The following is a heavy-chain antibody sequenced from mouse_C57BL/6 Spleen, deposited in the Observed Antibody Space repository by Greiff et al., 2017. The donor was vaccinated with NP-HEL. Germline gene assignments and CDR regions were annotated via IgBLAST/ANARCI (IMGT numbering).Heavy chain of an antibody. Sequence: DVQLQESGPELVKPGDSVKISCKASGYSFTGYFMNWVMQSHGKSLEWIGRINPYNGDTFYNQKFKGKATLTVDKSSSTAHMELRSLTSEDAAVYYCARKGSYYAMDYWGQGTSVTVSS. CDR3: ARKGSYYAMDY. J-gene: IGHJ4*01. CDR1: GYSFTGYF. V-gene: IGHV1-20*01. CDR2: INPYNGDT.